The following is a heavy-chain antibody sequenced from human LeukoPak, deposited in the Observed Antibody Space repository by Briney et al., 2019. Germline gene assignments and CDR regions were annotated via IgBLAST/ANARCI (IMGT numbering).Heavy chain of an antibody. CDR3: AKDLLSYFDY. D-gene: IGHD2-21*01. Sequence: EWVSTLSGSGGSTYYADSVKGRFTISRDNSKNTLYLQMNSLRAEDTAVYYCAKDLLSYFDYWGQGTLVTVSS. V-gene: IGHV3-23*01. J-gene: IGHJ4*02. CDR2: LSGSGGST.